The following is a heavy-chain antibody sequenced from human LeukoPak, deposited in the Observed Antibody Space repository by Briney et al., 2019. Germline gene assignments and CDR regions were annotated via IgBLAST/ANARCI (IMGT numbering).Heavy chain of an antibody. Sequence: PGGPLRLSCVASGFTFNRFAMHWVRQAPGKGLEYVSAINNNGDSPYYAKSVKGRFTISRDNSKNTLYLQMGSLTTEDMAVYYCARDGGYSSACFDNWGQGTLVTVSS. J-gene: IGHJ4*02. CDR1: GFTFNRFA. D-gene: IGHD6-6*01. CDR2: INNNGDSP. CDR3: ARDGGYSSACFDN. V-gene: IGHV3-64*01.